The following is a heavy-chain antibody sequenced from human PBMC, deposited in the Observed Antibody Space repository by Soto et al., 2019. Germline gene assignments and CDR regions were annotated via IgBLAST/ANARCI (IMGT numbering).Heavy chain of an antibody. Sequence: VQLLDSGGGLIQPGGSLRLSCAASGFTFSTYAMSWVRQAPGKGLEWVSTIGSSSSNRYYADSVKGRFTISRDNSKNTLYLQLNSLRAEDTALYYCAKRNSSSWYYFDYWGQGTLVTVSS. CDR2: IGSSSSNR. CDR3: AKRNSSSWYYFDY. J-gene: IGHJ4*02. D-gene: IGHD6-13*01. V-gene: IGHV3-23*01. CDR1: GFTFSTYA.